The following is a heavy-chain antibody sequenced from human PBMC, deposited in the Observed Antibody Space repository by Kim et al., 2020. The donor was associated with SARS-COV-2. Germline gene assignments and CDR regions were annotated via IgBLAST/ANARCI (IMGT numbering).Heavy chain of an antibody. V-gene: IGHV3-74*01. D-gene: IGHD3-22*01. J-gene: IGHJ1*01. CDR3: ARAGDHDISDYYGFFHR. Sequence: SMKSRLTISRDNAKNTLYLKMNSLRPEDTAVYYCARAGDHDISDYYGFFHRGGQGTLVTVSS.